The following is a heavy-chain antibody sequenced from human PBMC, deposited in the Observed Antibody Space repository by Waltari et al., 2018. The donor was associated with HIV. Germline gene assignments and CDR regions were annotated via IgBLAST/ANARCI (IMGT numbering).Heavy chain of an antibody. J-gene: IGHJ5*02. CDR2: SIPIFGTA. CDR1: GGTFSSYA. D-gene: IGHD3-3*01. Sequence: KKPGSSVKVSCKASGGTFSSYAISWVRQAPGQGLEWMGGSIPIFGTANYAQKFQGRVTITADKSTSTAYMELSSLRSEDTAVYYCARTRALGESSYDFWSGYQNWFDPWGQGTLVTVSS. V-gene: IGHV1-69*06. CDR3: ARTRALGESSYDFWSGYQNWFDP.